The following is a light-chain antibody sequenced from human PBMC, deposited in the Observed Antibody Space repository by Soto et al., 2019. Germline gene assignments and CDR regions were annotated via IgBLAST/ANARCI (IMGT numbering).Light chain of an antibody. CDR1: QSVSSY. V-gene: IGKV3-20*01. CDR3: QQYGRSPWT. Sequence: DIVLTQSPATLSLSPGQTATLSCRASQSVSSYLAWYQQKAGQAPRLLIYGPSSRATGIPDRFSGSGSGTDFTLTISRLEPEDFAVYYCQQYGRSPWTFGQGTKVDIK. CDR2: GPS. J-gene: IGKJ1*01.